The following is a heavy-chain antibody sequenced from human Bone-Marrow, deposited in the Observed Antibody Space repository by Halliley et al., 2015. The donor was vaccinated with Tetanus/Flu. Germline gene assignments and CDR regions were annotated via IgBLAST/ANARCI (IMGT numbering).Heavy chain of an antibody. V-gene: IGHV4-59*01. J-gene: IGHJ5*02. Sequence: WIGNFFYRGTTDYSPSLKSRVSLSVDTSKNQVSLKLNSVTPADTAVYYRAREAMGESSNWFDLWGQGILVTVSS. CDR3: AREAMGESSNWFDL. CDR2: FFYRGTT.